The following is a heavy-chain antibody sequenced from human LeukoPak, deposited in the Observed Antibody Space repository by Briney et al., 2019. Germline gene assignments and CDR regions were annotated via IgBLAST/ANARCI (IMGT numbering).Heavy chain of an antibody. Sequence: GGSLRLSCEASGFMFSDYGMHWVRQAPGKGLEWVAFIRDDGTNRSSAEPMKGRFTVSRDNSKNTVFLEMNSLRSEDTAVYYCAKDWGAHGCRGDFFDYWGQGTVVTVSS. D-gene: IGHD1-26*01. J-gene: IGHJ4*02. CDR3: AKDWGAHGCRGDFFDY. CDR1: GFMFSDYG. V-gene: IGHV3-30*02. CDR2: IRDDGTNR.